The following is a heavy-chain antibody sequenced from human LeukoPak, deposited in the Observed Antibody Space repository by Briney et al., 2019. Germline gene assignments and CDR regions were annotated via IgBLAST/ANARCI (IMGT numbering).Heavy chain of an antibody. CDR3: AREGDGTVTRGLDP. J-gene: IGHJ5*02. V-gene: IGHV3-11*01. Sequence: PGGSLRLSCAASGFTFSGFAMSWIRQAPGKGLEWVSYISSSGSTIYYADSVKGRFTISRDNAKNSLYLQMNSLRAEDTAVYYRAREGDGTVTRGLDPWGQGTLVTVSS. D-gene: IGHD4-11*01. CDR1: GFTFSGFA. CDR2: ISSSGSTI.